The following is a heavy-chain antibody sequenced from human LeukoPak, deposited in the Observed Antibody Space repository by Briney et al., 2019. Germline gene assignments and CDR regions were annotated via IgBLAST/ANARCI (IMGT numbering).Heavy chain of an antibody. V-gene: IGHV4-39*07. J-gene: IGHJ4*02. CDR3: ARDHEVSSSSFDY. CDR1: RGSVNSNSYY. D-gene: IGHD6-6*01. Sequence: SETLSLTCTVSRGSVNSNSYYWGWIRQPPGKGLEWIGTIYYSGNTYYNPSLESRVTISVDTSKNQFSLKLTSVTAADTAVYYCARDHEVSSSSFDYWGQGILVTVSS. CDR2: IYYSGNT.